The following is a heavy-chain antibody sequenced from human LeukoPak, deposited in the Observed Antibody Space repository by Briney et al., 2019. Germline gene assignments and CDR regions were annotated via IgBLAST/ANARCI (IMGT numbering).Heavy chain of an antibody. J-gene: IGHJ6*03. V-gene: IGHV4-4*09. Sequence: SETLSLTCTVPGGSISSYYWSWIRQPPRKGLEWIGYIYTSGSTNYNPSLKSRVTISVDTSKNQYSLKLSYVTAADAAVYYCASTSLAAAGYYYMDVCGKGTTVTVSS. CDR1: GGSISSYY. CDR3: ASTSLAAAGYYYMDV. CDR2: IYTSGST. D-gene: IGHD6-13*01.